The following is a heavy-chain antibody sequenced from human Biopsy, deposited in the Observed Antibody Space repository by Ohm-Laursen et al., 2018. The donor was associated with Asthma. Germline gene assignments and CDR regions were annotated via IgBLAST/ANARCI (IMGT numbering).Heavy chain of an antibody. V-gene: IGHV3-7*01. CDR3: ATLSWYASQY. J-gene: IGHJ4*02. D-gene: IGHD2-2*01. CDR1: GFTFSGSW. CDR2: IKPDGSQT. Sequence: SLRLSCAASGFTFSGSWMIWVRQAPGKGLQWLAFIKPDGSQTYYADSVAGRFSISRDNSKNSLYLQMSSLRGEDTAIYYFATLSWYASQYWGQGTLVTVSS.